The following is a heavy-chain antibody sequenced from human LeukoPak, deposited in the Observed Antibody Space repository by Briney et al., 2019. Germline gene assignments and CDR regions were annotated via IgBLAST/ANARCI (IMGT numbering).Heavy chain of an antibody. CDR3: ARGDIGYCSGGSCYSLYYYYMDV. Sequence: GASAKVSCKASGYTFTGYYMHWVRQAPGQGLEWMGRINPNSGGTNYAQKFQGRVTMTRDTSISTAYMELSRLRSDDTAVYYCARGDIGYCSGGSCYSLYYYYMDVWGKGTTVTVSS. V-gene: IGHV1-2*06. J-gene: IGHJ6*03. D-gene: IGHD2-15*01. CDR2: INPNSGGT. CDR1: GYTFTGYY.